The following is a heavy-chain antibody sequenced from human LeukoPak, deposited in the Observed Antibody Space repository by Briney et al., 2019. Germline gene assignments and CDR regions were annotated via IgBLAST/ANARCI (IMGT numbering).Heavy chain of an antibody. J-gene: IGHJ3*02. V-gene: IGHV4-59*01. Sequence: KTSETLSLTCTVSGGSISSYYWSWIRQPPGKGLEWIGYIYYSGSSNYNPSLKSRVTISVDTSKNQFSLKLSSVTAADTAVYYCAREYYCDSSGSLGDAFDIWGQGTMVTVSS. CDR3: AREYYCDSSGSLGDAFDI. CDR1: GGSISSYY. D-gene: IGHD3-22*01. CDR2: IYYSGSS.